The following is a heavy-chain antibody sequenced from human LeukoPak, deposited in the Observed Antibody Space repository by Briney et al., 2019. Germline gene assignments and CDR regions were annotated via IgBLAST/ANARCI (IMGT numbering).Heavy chain of an antibody. D-gene: IGHD5-12*01. Sequence: GGSLRLSCTTSGFNFRAYWMGWVRQAPGKGLDWVAVISDDGNNPYYSDSVKGRFTISRDNAKNSLYLQMNSLRAEDTAVYYCARDPGPGAGGYDLRYYYYYYGMDVWGQGTTVTVSS. CDR3: ARDPGPGAGGYDLRYYYYYYGMDV. V-gene: IGHV3-30*12. CDR1: GFNFRAYW. J-gene: IGHJ6*02. CDR2: ISDDGNNP.